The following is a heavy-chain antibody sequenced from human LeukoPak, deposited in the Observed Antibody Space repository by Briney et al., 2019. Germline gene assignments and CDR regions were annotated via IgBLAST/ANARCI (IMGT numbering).Heavy chain of an antibody. J-gene: IGHJ4*02. CDR1: GCSISSSSYY. V-gene: IGHV4-39*01. Sequence: PSETLSLTCTVSGCSISSSSYYWGWIRQPPGKGLEWIGSIYYSGSTYYNPLLKRRVTISVDTSKNQFSLKLSSVTAADTAVYYCARRRPSHYFDYWGQGTLVT. CDR2: IYYSGST. CDR3: ARRRPSHYFDY.